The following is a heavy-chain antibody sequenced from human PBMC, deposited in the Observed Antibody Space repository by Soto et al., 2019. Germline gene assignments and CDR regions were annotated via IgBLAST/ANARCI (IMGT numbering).Heavy chain of an antibody. J-gene: IGHJ6*02. CDR3: ARDTDWGSRLGGMDV. CDR1: GGSISSYY. CDR2: IYYSGST. D-gene: IGHD7-27*01. Sequence: SETLSLTCTVSGGSISSYYWSWIRQPPGKGLEWIGYIYYSGSTNYNPSLRSRVTISVDTSKNQFSLKLSSVTAADTAVYYCARDTDWGSRLGGMDVWGQGTTVTVSS. V-gene: IGHV4-59*01.